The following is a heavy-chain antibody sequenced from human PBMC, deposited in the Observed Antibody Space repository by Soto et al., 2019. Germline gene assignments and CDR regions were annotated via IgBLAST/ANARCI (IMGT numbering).Heavy chain of an antibody. J-gene: IGHJ6*02. Sequence: EVQLLESGGGLVQPGGSLRLSCAASGFTFNRFAMTWVRQAPGKGLEWVSTIGASGDNTFYADSVKGRFTISRDNSGDTLFLKMNRLRAEDTALYYCAKLGYCSGGTCYFDYYNGLDVWGQGTTVTVSS. D-gene: IGHD2-15*01. CDR1: GFTFNRFA. CDR3: AKLGYCSGGTCYFDYYNGLDV. CDR2: IGASGDNT. V-gene: IGHV3-23*01.